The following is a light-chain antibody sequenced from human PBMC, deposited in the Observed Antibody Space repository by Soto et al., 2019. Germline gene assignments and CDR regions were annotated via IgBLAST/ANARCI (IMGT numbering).Light chain of an antibody. CDR1: SSNIGARYD. Sequence: QSVLTQPPSVSGAPGQRVTISCTGSSSNIGARYDVHWYQQLPGTAPKLLIYDDINRPSGVPDRFSGSKSGTSASLAITGLQDEHEAESYCQSYDSSLSGVVFGGGTKLTVL. CDR2: DDI. J-gene: IGLJ2*01. V-gene: IGLV1-40*01. CDR3: QSYDSSLSGVV.